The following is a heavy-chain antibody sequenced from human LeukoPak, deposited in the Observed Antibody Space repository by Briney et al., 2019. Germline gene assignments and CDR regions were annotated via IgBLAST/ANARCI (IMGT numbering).Heavy chain of an antibody. CDR1: GSTFDTYA. CDR2: LSGSGGST. V-gene: IGHV3-23*01. D-gene: IGHD2-15*01. J-gene: IGHJ4*02. CDR3: AKGRCSGGSCYGRGFDY. Sequence: GGSLRLSCAASGSTFDTYAMSWVRQDPGKGLEWVSGLSGSGGSTYYADSVKGRFTISRDNAKNTLYLQMNSLRAEDTAVYYCAKGRCSGGSCYGRGFDYWGQGTLVTVSS.